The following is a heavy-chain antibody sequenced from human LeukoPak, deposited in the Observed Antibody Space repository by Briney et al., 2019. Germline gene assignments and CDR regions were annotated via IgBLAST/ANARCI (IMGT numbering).Heavy chain of an antibody. CDR2: ISYDGSNK. D-gene: IGHD2-8*01. Sequence: PGRSLRLSCAASGFTFSSYAMHWVRQAPGKGLEWVAVISYDGSNKYYADSVKGRFTISRDNSKNTLYLQMNSLRAEDTAVYYCARDSRPYCTNGVCPDASD. J-gene: IGHJ3*02. CDR1: GFTFSSYA. V-gene: IGHV3-30-3*01. CDR3: ARDSRPYCTNGVCPDASD.